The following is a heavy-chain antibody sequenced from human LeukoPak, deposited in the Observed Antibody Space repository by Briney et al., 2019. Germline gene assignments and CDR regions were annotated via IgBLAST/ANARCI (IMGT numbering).Heavy chain of an antibody. Sequence: ASVKVSCKVSGYTLTELSMHWVRQAPGKGLEWMGGFDPEDGETIYAQKFQGRVTMTEDTSTDTAYMELSSLRSEDTAVYYCATPQGGYCSSTSCYASFDYWGQGTLVTVSS. D-gene: IGHD2-2*01. CDR3: ATPQGGYCSSTSCYASFDY. J-gene: IGHJ4*02. V-gene: IGHV1-24*01. CDR2: FDPEDGET. CDR1: GYTLTELS.